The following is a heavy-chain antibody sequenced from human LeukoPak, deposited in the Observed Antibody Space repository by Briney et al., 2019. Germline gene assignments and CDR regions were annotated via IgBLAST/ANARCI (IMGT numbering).Heavy chain of an antibody. CDR3: ARVRVCGGDCYIFDY. Sequence: PSETLSLTCTVSGGSISSSGYYWGWIRQPPGKGLEWIGSIYYSGSTYYNPSLKSRVTISVDTSKNQFSLKLSSVTAADTAVYYCARVRVCGGDCYIFDYWGQGTLVTVSS. V-gene: IGHV4-39*07. D-gene: IGHD2-21*02. CDR1: GGSISSSGYY. J-gene: IGHJ4*02. CDR2: IYYSGST.